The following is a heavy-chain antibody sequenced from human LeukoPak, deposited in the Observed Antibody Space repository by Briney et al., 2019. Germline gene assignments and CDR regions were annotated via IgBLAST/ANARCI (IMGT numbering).Heavy chain of an antibody. Sequence: GGSLRLSCAASGFTFSDYSMNWVRQAPGKGLEWVSSIGSSSTYIYYADSLKGRFTTSRDNAKNSLYLQMNSLRAEDTAVYYCARDRRYYDSSGYYAFDYWGQGTLVTVSS. D-gene: IGHD3-22*01. J-gene: IGHJ4*02. V-gene: IGHV3-21*01. CDR2: IGSSSTYI. CDR1: GFTFSDYS. CDR3: ARDRRYYDSSGYYAFDY.